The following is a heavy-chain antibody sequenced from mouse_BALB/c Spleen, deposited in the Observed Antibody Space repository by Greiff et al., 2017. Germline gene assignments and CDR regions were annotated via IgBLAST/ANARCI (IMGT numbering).Heavy chain of an antibody. V-gene: IGHV1-54*01. CDR2: TNPGSGGT. J-gene: IGHJ4*01. CDR1: GYAFTNYL. D-gene: IGHD3-1*01. CDR3: ARSGISYAMDY. Sequence: QVQLQQSGAELVRPGTSVKVSCKASGYAFTNYLIEWVKQRPGQGLEWIGVTNPGSGGTNYNEKFKGKATLTADKSSSTAYMQLSSLTSDDSAVYFCARSGISYAMDYWGQGTSVTVSS.